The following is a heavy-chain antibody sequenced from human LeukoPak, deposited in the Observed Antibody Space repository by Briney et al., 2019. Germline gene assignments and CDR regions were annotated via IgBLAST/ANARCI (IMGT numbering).Heavy chain of an antibody. CDR3: ARYYYGSGKQPY. CDR2: IYYSGVT. J-gene: IGHJ4*02. D-gene: IGHD3-10*01. CDR1: ACSISSSSYF. V-gene: IGHV4-39*01. Sequence: SESLSLTCTVYACSISSSSYFWGWLRQRPGRGLECIGSIYYSGVTFYNPSLRSRVTISVDTTKKQFSVRLSSVTAADTAIYYCARYYYGSGKQPYWGQGTLVTVSS.